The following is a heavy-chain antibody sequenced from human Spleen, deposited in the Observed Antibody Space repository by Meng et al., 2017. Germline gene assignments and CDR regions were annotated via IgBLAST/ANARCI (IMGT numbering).Heavy chain of an antibody. CDR2: ISSSSSYI. Sequence: GESLKISCAASGFTFSSYSMNWVRQAPGKGLEWVSSISSSSSYIYYADSVKGRFTISRDNAKNSLYLQMNSLRAEDTAVYYCARARRSGSYLTCFDYWGQGTLGTVSS. J-gene: IGHJ4*02. CDR3: ARARRSGSYLTCFDY. V-gene: IGHV3-21*01. CDR1: GFTFSSYS. D-gene: IGHD1-26*01.